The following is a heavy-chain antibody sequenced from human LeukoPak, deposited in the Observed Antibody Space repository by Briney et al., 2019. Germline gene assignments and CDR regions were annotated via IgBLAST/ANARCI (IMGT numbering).Heavy chain of an antibody. Sequence: GSLSLSCAASGFTFSSYEMNWVRRAPGKGLEWVSKISSSGSAIYYADSVKGRFTISRDNAKSTLYLQMNSLRVEDTAVYYCARGGSLGYWGQGTLVTVSS. CDR1: GFTFSSYE. V-gene: IGHV3-48*03. CDR2: ISSSGSAI. CDR3: ARGGSLGY. D-gene: IGHD6-19*01. J-gene: IGHJ4*02.